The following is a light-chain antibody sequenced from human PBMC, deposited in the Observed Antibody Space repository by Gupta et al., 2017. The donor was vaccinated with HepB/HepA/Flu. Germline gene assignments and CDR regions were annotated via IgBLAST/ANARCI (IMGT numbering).Light chain of an antibody. J-gene: IGKJ1*01. CDR1: QRVRSNF. CDR3: QHESSSHST. CDR2: GAS. V-gene: IGKV3-20*01. Sequence: EIVLTQCPGTLSWSPGERAPLSCRASQRVRSNFLAWYQQKPGQAPRLLIYGASSRANGIPDRFSGSGSGTEFTLTITRREPEDFAVYYCQHESSSHSTFGQGTKVEIK.